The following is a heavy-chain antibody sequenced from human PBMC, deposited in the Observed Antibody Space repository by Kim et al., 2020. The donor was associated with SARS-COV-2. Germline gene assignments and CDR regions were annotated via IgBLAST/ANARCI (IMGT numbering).Heavy chain of an antibody. D-gene: IGHD6-13*01. V-gene: IGHV1-46*04. CDR3: ARSPSSSWYPPYYFDY. J-gene: IGHJ4*02. Sequence: KLQGRVTMTRDTSTSTVYMELSSLRSEDTAVYYCARSPSSSWYPPYYFDYWGQGTLVTVSS.